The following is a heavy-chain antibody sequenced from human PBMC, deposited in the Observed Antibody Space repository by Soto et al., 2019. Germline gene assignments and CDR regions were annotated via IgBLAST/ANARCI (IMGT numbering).Heavy chain of an antibody. J-gene: IGHJ6*02. D-gene: IGHD2-2*01. CDR3: AKELSPAYCSSTSCYPGGV. V-gene: IGHV3-30*18. CDR1: VFTFSSYG. Sequence: GGSLRLSCAASVFTFSSYGMHWVRQAPGKGLEWVAVISYDGSNKYYADSVKGRFTISRDNSKNTLYLQMNSLRAEDTAVYYCAKELSPAYCSSTSCYPGGVWGQGTTVTVSS. CDR2: ISYDGSNK.